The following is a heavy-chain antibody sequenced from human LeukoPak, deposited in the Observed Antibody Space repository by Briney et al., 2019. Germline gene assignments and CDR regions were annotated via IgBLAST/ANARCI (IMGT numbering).Heavy chain of an antibody. J-gene: IGHJ4*02. Sequence: AASVKVSCKASGYTFTSSGVSWVRQAPGQRLEWMGWISAYNGNTNYAQKLHGRVTMTTDTSTSTAYMELRSLRSDDTAVYYRARGYSSSYLMAGWVFDYWGQGTLVTVSS. V-gene: IGHV1-18*01. CDR3: ARGYSSSYLMAGWVFDY. CDR1: GYTFTSSG. CDR2: ISAYNGNT. D-gene: IGHD6-13*01.